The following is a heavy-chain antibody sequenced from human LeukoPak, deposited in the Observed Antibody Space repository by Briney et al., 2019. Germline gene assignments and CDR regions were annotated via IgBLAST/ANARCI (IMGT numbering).Heavy chain of an antibody. Sequence: ASVKVSCKASGGTFSSYAISWVRQAPGQGLEWMGGIIPIFGTANYAQKFQGRVTITADESTSTAYMELSSLRAEDTAVYYCASSYTSITDIRDPISDYWGQGTLVTVSS. V-gene: IGHV1-69*13. D-gene: IGHD3-9*01. CDR2: IIPIFGTA. CDR3: ASSYTSITDIRDPISDY. CDR1: GGTFSSYA. J-gene: IGHJ4*02.